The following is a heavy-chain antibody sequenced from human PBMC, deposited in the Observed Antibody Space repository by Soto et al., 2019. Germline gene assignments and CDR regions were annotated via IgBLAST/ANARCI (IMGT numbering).Heavy chain of an antibody. J-gene: IGHJ4*02. CDR3: ARDMGGRFDS. CDR1: VGSISNYY. Sequence: SETLSRTCTFSVGSISNYYWSWIRQPPGGGLEWIGYIYYSGSTNYNPALKSRLTISVGTSRKEFSLRLTSVTAADSAVYYCARDMGGRFDSLRQGTLHKLSS. V-gene: IGHV4-59*01. CDR2: IYYSGST. D-gene: IGHD1-26*01.